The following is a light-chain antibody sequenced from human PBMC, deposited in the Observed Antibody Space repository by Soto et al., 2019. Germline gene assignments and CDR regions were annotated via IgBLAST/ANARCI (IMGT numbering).Light chain of an antibody. CDR3: QQRADWPIT. V-gene: IGKV3-11*01. CDR2: DAS. J-gene: IGKJ5*01. Sequence: EIVLTQSPATLSLSPGERATLSCRASQYITIYLAWYQQKPGQAPRLLIYDASNRATGLPARFSGSGSGTDFTLTISSLEPDDFAVYYCQQRADWPITFGQGTRLEIK. CDR1: QYITIY.